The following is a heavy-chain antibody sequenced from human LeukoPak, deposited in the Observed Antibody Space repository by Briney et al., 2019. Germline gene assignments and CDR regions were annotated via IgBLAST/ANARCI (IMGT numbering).Heavy chain of an antibody. CDR3: ARGSGYPYYFDY. CDR1: GASFSGYY. D-gene: IGHD3-22*01. V-gene: IGHV4-59*01. Sequence: SETLSLTCAVYGASFSGYYWSWIRQPPGKGLEWIGYIYYSGSTSYNPSLKSRVTISVDTSKNQFSLKLSSVTAADTAVYFCARGSGYPYYFDYWGQGTLVTVSS. CDR2: IYYSGST. J-gene: IGHJ4*02.